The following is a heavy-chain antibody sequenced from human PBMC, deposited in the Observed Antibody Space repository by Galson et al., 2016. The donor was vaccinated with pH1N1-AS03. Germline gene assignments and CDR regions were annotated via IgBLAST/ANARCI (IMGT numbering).Heavy chain of an antibody. J-gene: IGHJ6*02. D-gene: IGHD7-27*01. CDR2: ISNDGRNV. CDR3: VRDYWGSWI. CDR1: GFTFSMSY. V-gene: IGHV3-74*01. Sequence: SLRLSCAASGFTFSMSYIHWVRQAPGKGLEWVSRISNDGRNVRYADFVKGRFAVSRDNAKNTVFLQMNSLTDDDTAVYYCVRDYWGSWIWGQGTTVTVSS.